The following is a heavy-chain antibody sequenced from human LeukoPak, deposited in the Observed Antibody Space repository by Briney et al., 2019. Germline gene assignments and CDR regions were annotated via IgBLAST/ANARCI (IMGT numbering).Heavy chain of an antibody. J-gene: IGHJ4*02. D-gene: IGHD1-1*01. CDR1: GFTFSSYG. Sequence: GGSLRLSCAASGFTFSSYGMHWVRQAPGKGLEWVAVISYDGSNKYYADSVKGRFTISRDNSKNTLYLQMNSLRAEDTAVYYCARTTYYFDYWGQGTLVTVSS. V-gene: IGHV3-30*03. CDR3: ARTTYYFDY. CDR2: ISYDGSNK.